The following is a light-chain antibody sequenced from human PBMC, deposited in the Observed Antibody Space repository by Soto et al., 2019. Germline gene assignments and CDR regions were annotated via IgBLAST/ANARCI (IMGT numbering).Light chain of an antibody. CDR1: QGISTS. J-gene: IGKJ5*01. CDR3: QQLHSYPVT. Sequence: DIQMTQSPSTLSGSVGDRVTITCRASQGISTSLAWYQQKPGKAPKPLIYDASTLQNGVPSRFSGSGSGTDFTLTISSLQPEDSATYYCQQLHSYPVTFGHGTRLENK. CDR2: DAS. V-gene: IGKV1-9*01.